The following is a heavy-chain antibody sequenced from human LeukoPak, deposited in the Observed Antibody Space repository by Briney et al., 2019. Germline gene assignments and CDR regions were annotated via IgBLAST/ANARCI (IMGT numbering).Heavy chain of an antibody. V-gene: IGHV1-8*01. CDR2: MNPNSGNT. J-gene: IGHJ4*02. Sequence: ASVKVSCKASGYTFTSYDINWVRQATGQELEGMGWMNPNSGNTGYAQKFQGRVTMTRNTSIRTAYLELSSLRSEDTGVYCCARGSTMIAPVGGYWGQGTLVTVSS. CDR3: ARGSTMIAPVGGY. CDR1: GYTFTSYD. D-gene: IGHD3-22*01.